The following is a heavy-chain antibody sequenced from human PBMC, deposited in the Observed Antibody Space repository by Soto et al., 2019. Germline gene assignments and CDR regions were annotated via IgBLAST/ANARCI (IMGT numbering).Heavy chain of an antibody. Sequence: ASVKVSCKASGYTFTSYAMHWVRQAPGQRLEWMGWINAGNGNTKYSQKFQGRVTITRDTSASTAYMELSSLRSEDTAVYYCVSRGPAAAYYYGMYVWGQGTTVTVSS. CDR1: GYTFTSYA. V-gene: IGHV1-3*01. CDR2: INAGNGNT. D-gene: IGHD2-2*01. CDR3: VSRGPAAAYYYGMYV. J-gene: IGHJ6*02.